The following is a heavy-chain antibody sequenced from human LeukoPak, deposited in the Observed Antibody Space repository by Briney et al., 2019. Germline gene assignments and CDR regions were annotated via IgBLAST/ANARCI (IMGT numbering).Heavy chain of an antibody. D-gene: IGHD1-26*01. V-gene: IGHV1-2*02. J-gene: IGHJ4*02. CDR2: INPNTGGI. Sequence: GASVKVSCKASGYTFTGYYIHWMRQAPGQGLECMGWINPNTGGIYYVQKFQGRVTMTRDTSFSTTYMEVSSLRSDDTAVYYCAREGGTVGSPYYFEYWGQGTLVTVSS. CDR3: AREGGTVGSPYYFEY. CDR1: GYTFTGYY.